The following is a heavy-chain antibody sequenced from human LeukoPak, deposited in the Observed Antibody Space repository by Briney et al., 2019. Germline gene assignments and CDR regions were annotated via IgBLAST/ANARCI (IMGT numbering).Heavy chain of an antibody. CDR3: ARVNGSGSYFGHFDY. V-gene: IGHV3-20*04. Sequence: GGSLRLSCAASGFTFTDVYMSWVRQAPGKGLEWVSGINWNGDSTGYADSVKGRFTISRDNAKNSLYVQMNNLRAEDTALYYCARVNGSGSYFGHFDYWGQGTLVTVSS. CDR1: GFTFTDVY. D-gene: IGHD3-10*01. CDR2: INWNGDST. J-gene: IGHJ4*02.